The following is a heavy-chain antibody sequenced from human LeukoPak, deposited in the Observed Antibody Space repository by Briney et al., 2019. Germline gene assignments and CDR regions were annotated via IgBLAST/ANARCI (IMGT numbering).Heavy chain of an antibody. CDR2: INPNSGGT. V-gene: IGHV1-2*02. Sequence: ASVKVSCKASGYTFTGYYMHWVRQAPGQGLEWMGWINPNSGGTNYAPKFQGRVTMTRDRSISTAYMELSRRRSDDTAVYYCARDSGTRTLPGGWGQGTLVTVSS. CDR3: ARDSGTRTLPGG. CDR1: GYTFTGYY. J-gene: IGHJ4*02. D-gene: IGHD2-8*01.